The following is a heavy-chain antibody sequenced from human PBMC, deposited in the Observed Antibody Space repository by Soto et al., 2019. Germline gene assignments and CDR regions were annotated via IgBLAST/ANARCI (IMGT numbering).Heavy chain of an antibody. D-gene: IGHD6-19*01. J-gene: IGHJ6*02. CDR3: ARDDIPGRAVAIYGMDV. Sequence: GGSLRLSCAASGFTFSNYGMHWVRQAPGKGLEWVAVIWYDGSNKYYADSVKGRFTISRDNSKNTLYLQMNSLRAEDTAVYYCARDDIPGRAVAIYGMDVWGQGTTVTVSS. V-gene: IGHV3-33*01. CDR1: GFTFSNYG. CDR2: IWYDGSNK.